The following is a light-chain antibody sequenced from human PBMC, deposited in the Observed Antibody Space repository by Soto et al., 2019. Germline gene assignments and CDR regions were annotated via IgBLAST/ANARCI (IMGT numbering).Light chain of an antibody. CDR1: QSVSSSY. Sequence: ESVLTQSPGTLSLSPGERATLSCRASQSVSSSYLAWYQQKPGQAPRLLIYGGSIRATGIPGRFSGSGSGTDFTLTISRLEPEDFAVYYCQHYGSSHRVYTFGQGTKLEIK. CDR3: QHYGSSHRVYT. CDR2: GGS. V-gene: IGKV3-20*01. J-gene: IGKJ2*01.